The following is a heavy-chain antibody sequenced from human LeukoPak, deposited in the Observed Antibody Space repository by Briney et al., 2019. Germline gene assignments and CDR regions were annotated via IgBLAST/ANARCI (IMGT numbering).Heavy chain of an antibody. J-gene: IGHJ4*02. D-gene: IGHD4-17*01. V-gene: IGHV1-2*06. Sequence: ASVKVSCKASGYTFTSYGISWVRQAPGQGLEWMGRINPNSGVTKYAQKFQGRVTMTRDTSISTYYMDLSRLRSDDTAVYYCARGPPQDYGDFSFDYWGQGTLVTVSS. CDR3: ARGPPQDYGDFSFDY. CDR1: GYTFTSYG. CDR2: INPNSGVT.